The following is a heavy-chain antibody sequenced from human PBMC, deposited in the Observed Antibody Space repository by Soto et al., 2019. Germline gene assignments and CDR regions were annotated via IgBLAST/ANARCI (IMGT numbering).Heavy chain of an antibody. D-gene: IGHD3-3*01. CDR1: GLNFDDFA. V-gene: IGHV3-9*01. CDR2: ITWNSRVL. J-gene: IGHJ4*02. CDR3: AKGRYDFWSPYYFDS. Sequence: EVQLVESGGRLVQPGRSLRLSCVGTGLNFDDFAMHWVRQAPGKGLEWVSGITWNSRVLAYADSVKGRFTISSDNARNSLDLQMGSLWDEDTALYYCAKGRYDFWSPYYFDSWGQGTLVTVSS.